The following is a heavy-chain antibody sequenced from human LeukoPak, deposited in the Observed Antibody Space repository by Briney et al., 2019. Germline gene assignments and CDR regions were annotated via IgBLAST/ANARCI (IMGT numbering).Heavy chain of an antibody. CDR2: IYYSGST. J-gene: IGHJ6*03. CDR1: GGSISSYY. D-gene: IGHD2-2*02. V-gene: IGHV4-59*08. CDR3: ARIVGYCSSTSCYTMEYMDV. Sequence: SETLSLTCTVSGGSISSYYWSWIRQPPGKGLEWIGYIYYSGSTNYNPSLKSRVTISVDTSKNQFSLKLSSVTAADTAVYYCARIVGYCSSTSCYTMEYMDVWGKGTTVTVSS.